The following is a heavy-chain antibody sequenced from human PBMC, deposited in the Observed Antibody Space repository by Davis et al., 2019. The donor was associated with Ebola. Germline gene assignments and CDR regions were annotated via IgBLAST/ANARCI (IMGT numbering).Heavy chain of an antibody. J-gene: IGHJ6*02. CDR1: GFTFSSYE. CDR3: ATGGGYCSSTSCTAYYGMDV. V-gene: IGHV3-48*03. Sequence: PGGSLRLSCAASGFTFSSYEMNWVRQAPGKGLEWVSYISSSGSTIYYADSVKGRFTISRDNAKNSLYLQMNSLRAEDTAVYYCATGGGYCSSTSCTAYYGMDVWGQGTTVTVSS. CDR2: ISSSGSTI. D-gene: IGHD2-2*01.